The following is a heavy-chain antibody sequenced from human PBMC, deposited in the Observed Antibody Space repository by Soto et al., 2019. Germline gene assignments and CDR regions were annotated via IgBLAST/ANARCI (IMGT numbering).Heavy chain of an antibody. Sequence: SETLSLTCTASGGSISSYYWSWIRQPPGKGLEWIGYIYYSGSTNYNPSLKSRVTISVDTSKNQFSLKLSSVTAADTAVYYCARVLLNPSTVTTYGWFDPWGQGTLVTVSS. CDR2: IYYSGST. D-gene: IGHD4-17*01. CDR1: GGSISSYY. CDR3: ARVLLNPSTVTTYGWFDP. J-gene: IGHJ5*02. V-gene: IGHV4-59*01.